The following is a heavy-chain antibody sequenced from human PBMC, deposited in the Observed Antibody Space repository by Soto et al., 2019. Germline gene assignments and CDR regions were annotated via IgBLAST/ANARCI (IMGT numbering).Heavy chain of an antibody. CDR1: GFTFSSYG. CDR2: ISFDGSKK. D-gene: IGHD3-16*01. CDR3: ARDLGHYSRGSSYFDY. J-gene: IGHJ4*02. V-gene: IGHV3-33*05. Sequence: QVQLVASGGGVVQPGRSLSLSCAASGFTFSSYGFHWVRQTPGKGLEWVAIISFDGSKKYYADSVKGRFTISRDDSESTLYLQMDSLRAEDTALYYCARDLGHYSRGSSYFDYWGQGTLVTVSS.